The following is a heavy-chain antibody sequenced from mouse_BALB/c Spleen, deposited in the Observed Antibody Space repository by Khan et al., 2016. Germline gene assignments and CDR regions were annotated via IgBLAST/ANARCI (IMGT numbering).Heavy chain of an antibody. CDR2: IYPGDGDT. V-gene: IGHV1-87*01. J-gene: IGHJ3*01. Sequence: QIQLVQSGAELARPGASVRLSCKASGYTSANYWMQWVKQRPGQGLEWIGSIYPGDGDTRYSQKFKDKATLTADKSSSSAYMHLRSVASEDSAVYYCADALFVYCGTGTLVPVSA. CDR3: ADALFVY. CDR1: GYTSANYW.